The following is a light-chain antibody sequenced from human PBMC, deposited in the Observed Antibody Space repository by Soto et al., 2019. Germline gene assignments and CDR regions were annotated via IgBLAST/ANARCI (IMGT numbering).Light chain of an antibody. V-gene: IGLV2-11*01. CDR1: SSDVGAYNY. CDR2: DVS. J-gene: IGLJ1*01. Sequence: QSVLTQPRSVSGSPGQSVTISCTGTSSDVGAYNYVSWYQQHPGKAPKFMIYDVSKRPSGVPDRFSGSKSGNTASLTISGLQAEDDADYYCCSYAGTYHYVFGNRTKFTV. CDR3: CSYAGTYHYV.